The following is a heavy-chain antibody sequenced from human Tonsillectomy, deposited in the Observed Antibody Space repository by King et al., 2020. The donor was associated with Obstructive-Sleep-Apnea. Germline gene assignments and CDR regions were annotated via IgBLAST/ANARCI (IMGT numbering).Heavy chain of an antibody. CDR2: IKSKTDGGTT. J-gene: IGHJ6*02. V-gene: IGHV3-15*01. D-gene: IGHD6-6*01. Sequence: VQLVESGGGLVKPGGSLRLSCAASGFTFSNAWMSWVRQAPGKGLEWVGRIKSKTDGGTTDYAAPVKGRFTISRDDSKNTLYLQMNSLKTEDTAVYYCTTGDSSSSAYYCGMDVWGQGTTVTVSS. CDR3: TTGDSSSSAYYCGMDV. CDR1: GFTFSNAW.